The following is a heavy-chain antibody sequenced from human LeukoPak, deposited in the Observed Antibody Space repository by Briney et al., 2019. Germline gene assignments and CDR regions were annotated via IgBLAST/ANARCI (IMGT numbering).Heavy chain of an antibody. CDR2: ISASSNFI. CDR3: ARPATGYCSSAGCHWDS. Sequence: GGSLRLSCAASGFTFSTHSMYWVRQAPGRGLEWVSSISASSNFIHYAESVRGRFTISRDNAKNSLYLQMNSLGAQDTAVYYCARPATGYCSSAGCHWDSWGQGTLVTVSS. V-gene: IGHV3-21*01. D-gene: IGHD2-2*01. CDR1: GFTFSTHS. J-gene: IGHJ4*02.